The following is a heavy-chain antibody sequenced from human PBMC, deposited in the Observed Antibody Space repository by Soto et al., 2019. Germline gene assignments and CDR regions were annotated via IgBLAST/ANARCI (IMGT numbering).Heavy chain of an antibody. CDR1: GFTFTSSA. CDR3: AAASSTSGGYYGMDV. V-gene: IGHV1-58*02. Sequence: ASVKVSCKTSGFTFTSSAMQWVRQARGQRLEWIGWIVVGSGHTNYAQKFQERVTITRDMSTSTAYMELSSLRSDDTAVYYCAAASSTSGGYYGMDVWGQGTTVTVSS. CDR2: IVVGSGHT. D-gene: IGHD2-2*01. J-gene: IGHJ6*02.